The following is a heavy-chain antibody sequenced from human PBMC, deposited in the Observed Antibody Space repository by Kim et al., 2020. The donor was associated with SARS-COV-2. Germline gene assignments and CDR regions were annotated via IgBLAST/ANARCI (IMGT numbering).Heavy chain of an antibody. CDR2: INHSGST. J-gene: IGHJ6*02. D-gene: IGHD3-10*01. CDR1: GGSFSGYY. Sequence: SETLSLTCAVYGGSFSGYYWSWIRQPPGKGLEWIGEINHSGSTNYNPSLKSRVTISVDTSKNQFSLKLSSVTAADTAVYYCARGWEVRGVIITLYYYGMDVWGQGTTVTVSS. V-gene: IGHV4-34*01. CDR3: ARGWEVRGVIITLYYYGMDV.